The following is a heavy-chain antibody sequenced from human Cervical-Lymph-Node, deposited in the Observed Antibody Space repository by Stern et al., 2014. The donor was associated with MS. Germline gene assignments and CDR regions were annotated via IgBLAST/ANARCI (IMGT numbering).Heavy chain of an antibody. CDR1: GYKFTGYY. V-gene: IGHV1-2*02. CDR3: ARAYSNYYFALDV. J-gene: IGHJ6*02. D-gene: IGHD2-21*01. CDR2: ISPDIGGT. Sequence: DQLVESGAEVKKPGASVKVSCKASGYKFTGYYIHWVRQAPGQGLEWMGWISPDIGGTNFAQRFQGRVTMTRDTSINTAYLELRRLRSDDTALYYCARAYSNYYFALDVWGQGTTVTVTS.